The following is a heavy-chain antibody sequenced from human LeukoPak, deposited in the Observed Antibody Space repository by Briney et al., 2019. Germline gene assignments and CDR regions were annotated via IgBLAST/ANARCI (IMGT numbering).Heavy chain of an antibody. Sequence: GGSLRLSCAASGFTVSSNYMSWVRQAPGKGLEWVSVIYSGGSTYHADSVKGRFTISRDNSKNTLYLQMNSLRAEDTAVYYCARDPPARYSSGWYSYWGQGTLVTVSS. V-gene: IGHV3-53*01. J-gene: IGHJ4*02. D-gene: IGHD6-19*01. CDR3: ARDPPARYSSGWYSY. CDR1: GFTVSSNY. CDR2: IYSGGST.